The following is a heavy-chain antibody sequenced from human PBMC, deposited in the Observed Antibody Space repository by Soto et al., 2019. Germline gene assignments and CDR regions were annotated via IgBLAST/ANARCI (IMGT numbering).Heavy chain of an antibody. D-gene: IGHD3-9*01. CDR1: GFSLSTSGVG. CDR3: AHSLTGSPIDY. J-gene: IGHJ4*02. CDR2: IYWDDDE. Sequence: QITLKESGPTLVKPTQTLTLTCTFSGFSLSTSGVGVGWIRQPPGKALEWLAIIYWDDDERYSSSLRSRLTLTKDTSKNKVVLIMTNMDPVDTATYYCAHSLTGSPIDYWGQGTLVTVSS. V-gene: IGHV2-5*02.